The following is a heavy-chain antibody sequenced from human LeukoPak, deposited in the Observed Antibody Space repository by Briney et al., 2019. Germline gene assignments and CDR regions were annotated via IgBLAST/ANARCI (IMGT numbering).Heavy chain of an antibody. D-gene: IGHD1-26*01. Sequence: GGSLRHSCAASGFTFSNYWMGWVRQAPGKRPEWVANMNIDGSEKYYADSVKGRFTISRDNARNSVYLQMNSLRVEDTAVYYCARDPVEWELLLDCWGQGTLVTVSS. CDR2: MNIDGSEK. CDR3: ARDPVEWELLLDC. J-gene: IGHJ4*02. V-gene: IGHV3-7*01. CDR1: GFTFSNYW.